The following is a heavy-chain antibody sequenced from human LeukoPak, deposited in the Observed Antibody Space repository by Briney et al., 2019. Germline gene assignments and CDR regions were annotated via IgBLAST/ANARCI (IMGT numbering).Heavy chain of an antibody. CDR3: AKGGLSVTIDY. V-gene: IGHV3-74*01. J-gene: IGHJ4*02. D-gene: IGHD4-17*01. CDR2: INTDGSSA. CDR1: GFAFSSYW. Sequence: GGSLRLSCAASGFAFSSYWMHWVRQVPGKGLVWVSRINTDGSSATYADSVRGRFTISRDNAKNTLDLQMNSLRAEDTAIYYCAKGGLSVTIDYWGQGTLVTVSS.